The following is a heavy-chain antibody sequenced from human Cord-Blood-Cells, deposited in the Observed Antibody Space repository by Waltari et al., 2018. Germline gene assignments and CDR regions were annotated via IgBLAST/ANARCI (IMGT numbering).Heavy chain of an antibody. CDR3: ARGHYSTNFDY. V-gene: IGHV4-34*01. Sequence: VQLQQWGAGLLKPSETLSLTCAVYGGSFSGYYWSWIRQPPGKGLEWIGEINNSGSTNYNPALKSRVTISVDTSTNQFSLKLSSGTAADTAVYYCARGHYSTNFDYWGQGTLVTVSS. CDR2: INNSGST. D-gene: IGHD4-4*01. J-gene: IGHJ4*02. CDR1: GGSFSGYY.